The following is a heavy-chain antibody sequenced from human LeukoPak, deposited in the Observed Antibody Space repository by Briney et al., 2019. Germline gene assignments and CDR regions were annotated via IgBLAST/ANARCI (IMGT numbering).Heavy chain of an antibody. CDR3: ARAYSSSPWISWYYFDY. V-gene: IGHV1-18*01. D-gene: IGHD6-6*01. CDR2: ISAYNGNT. CDR1: GYTFTSYG. J-gene: IGHJ4*02. Sequence: ASVKVSCKASGYTFTSYGISWVRQAPGQGLEWMGWISAYNGNTNYAQKLQGRVTMTTDTSTSTAYMELRSLRSDDTAVYYCARAYSSSPWISWYYFDYWGQGTLVTVSS.